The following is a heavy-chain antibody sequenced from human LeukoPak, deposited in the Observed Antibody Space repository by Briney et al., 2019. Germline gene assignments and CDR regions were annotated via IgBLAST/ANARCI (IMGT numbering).Heavy chain of an antibody. D-gene: IGHD1-26*01. Sequence: GSLRLSCAASGFTFSSYAMSWVRQAPGKGLEWVSAISGSGGSTYYADSVKGRFTISRDNSKNTLYLQMNSLRAEDTAVYYCAKDNFGIVGATDVLDYWGQGTLVTVSS. V-gene: IGHV3-23*01. CDR1: GFTFSSYA. CDR3: AKDNFGIVGATDVLDY. CDR2: ISGSGGST. J-gene: IGHJ4*02.